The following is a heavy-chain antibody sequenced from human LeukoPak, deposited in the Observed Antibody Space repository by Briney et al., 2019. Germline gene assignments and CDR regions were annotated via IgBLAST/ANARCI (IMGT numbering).Heavy chain of an antibody. CDR1: GFTLGSYA. CDR3: AREPSNWPFDY. J-gene: IGHJ4*02. V-gene: IGHV3-23*01. D-gene: IGHD1-1*01. CDR2: ISGSGDST. Sequence: GGSLRLSCAASGFTLGSYAMSWVRQAPGKGLEWVSGISGSGDSTYYADSVKGRLTVSRDNSKNTLYLQMNNLRPEDTAVYYCAREPSNWPFDYWGQGTLVTVSS.